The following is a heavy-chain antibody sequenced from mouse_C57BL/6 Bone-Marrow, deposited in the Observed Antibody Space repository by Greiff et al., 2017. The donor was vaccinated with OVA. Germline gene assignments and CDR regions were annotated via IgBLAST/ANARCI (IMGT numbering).Heavy chain of an antibody. CDR1: GFSFTSYG. V-gene: IGHV2-2*01. CDR3: ARGDYSNYLVAY. Sequence: VKLVESGPGLVQPSQSLSISCTVSGFSFTSYGVHWVRQSPGKGPEWLGVIWRGGSTDYNAAFISRLSISKDNSKSQVYFKMSSLQADDTAIYYCARGDYSNYLVAYWGQGTLVTVSA. CDR2: IWRGGST. J-gene: IGHJ3*01. D-gene: IGHD2-5*01.